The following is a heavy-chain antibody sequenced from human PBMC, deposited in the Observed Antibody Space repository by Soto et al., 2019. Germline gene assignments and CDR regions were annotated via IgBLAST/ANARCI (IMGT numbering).Heavy chain of an antibody. J-gene: IGHJ5*02. CDR3: AHNFRGTGSYTGDRCAS. Sequence: QITLKEAGPTLVKPTHTLTLTCSFSGFSLSSNGVGVGWIRQPPGKALEFLTLVYWDDDKRYSPSLKSRLTITLDTPKNQVALTMTNMDPVDTATYLYAHNFRGTGSYTGDRCASWGQGILVIVSS. V-gene: IGHV2-5*02. D-gene: IGHD3-10*01. CDR1: GFSLSSNGVG. CDR2: VYWDDDK.